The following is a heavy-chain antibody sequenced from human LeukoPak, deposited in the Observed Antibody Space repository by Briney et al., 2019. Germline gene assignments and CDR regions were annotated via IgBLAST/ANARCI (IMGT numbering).Heavy chain of an antibody. Sequence: GGSLRLSCAASGFTFSSSAMSWVRQVPGKGLEWVSGISASGGSTSYADSVRGRFTISRDNSKNTLYLQMNSLRAEDTAVYYCAKLGRERIVVVITDADAFDIWGQGTMVTVSS. V-gene: IGHV3-23*01. CDR1: GFTFSSSA. CDR2: ISASGGST. CDR3: AKLGRERIVVVITDADAFDI. D-gene: IGHD3-22*01. J-gene: IGHJ3*02.